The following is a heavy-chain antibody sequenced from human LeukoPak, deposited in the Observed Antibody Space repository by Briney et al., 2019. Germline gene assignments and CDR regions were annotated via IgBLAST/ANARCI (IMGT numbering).Heavy chain of an antibody. Sequence: ASVKVSCKASGGTFSSYAISWVRQAPGQGLEWMGGIIPIFGTANCAQKFQGRVTITADESTSTAYMELSSLRSEDTAVYYCARALNYDFWSGYYDYWGQGTLVTVSS. CDR2: IIPIFGTA. V-gene: IGHV1-69*13. CDR3: ARALNYDFWSGYYDY. D-gene: IGHD3-3*01. J-gene: IGHJ4*02. CDR1: GGTFSSYA.